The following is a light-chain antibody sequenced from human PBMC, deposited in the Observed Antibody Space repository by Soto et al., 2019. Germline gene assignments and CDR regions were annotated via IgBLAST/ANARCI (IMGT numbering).Light chain of an antibody. CDR3: QHYNIYSEA. CDR1: QTISSW. V-gene: IGKV1-5*03. CDR2: KAS. J-gene: IGKJ1*01. Sequence: IQMPQSTSTLSRSVGDRVTITSRASQTISSWLAWYQQKPGKAPKLLIYKASTLKSGVPSRFSGSGSGTEFTLTISSLQPDDFATYYCQHYNIYSEAFGQGTNVDIK.